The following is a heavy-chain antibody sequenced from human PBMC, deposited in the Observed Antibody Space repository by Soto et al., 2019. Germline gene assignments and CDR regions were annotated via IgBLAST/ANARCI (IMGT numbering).Heavy chain of an antibody. J-gene: IGHJ4*02. Sequence: ASVNVSGKAAGSTFTNYSIHWGRQAPGQRLEWMGWINTGKGNTKYSQKFQGRVTITRDTSASTAYMELSSLRSEDTAMYYCARAGDDCSAANCYVIDYWGQGTLVTVSS. CDR2: INTGKGNT. V-gene: IGHV1-3*04. CDR3: ARAGDDCSAANCYVIDY. D-gene: IGHD2-2*01. CDR1: GSTFTNYS.